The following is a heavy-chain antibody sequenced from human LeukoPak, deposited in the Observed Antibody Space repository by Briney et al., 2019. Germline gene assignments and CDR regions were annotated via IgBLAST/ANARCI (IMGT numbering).Heavy chain of an antibody. CDR2: ISWNSGSI. D-gene: IGHD2-15*01. V-gene: IGHV3-9*01. CDR1: GFTFDDYA. J-gene: IGHJ4*02. CDR3: AKRACSGGSCYYFDY. Sequence: GGSLRLSCAASGFTFDDYAMHWVRQAPGKGLEWVSGISWNSGSIGYAESVKSRFTISRDNAKNSLFLQMNSLRPEDTALYYCAKRACSGGSCYYFDYWGQGTLVTVSS.